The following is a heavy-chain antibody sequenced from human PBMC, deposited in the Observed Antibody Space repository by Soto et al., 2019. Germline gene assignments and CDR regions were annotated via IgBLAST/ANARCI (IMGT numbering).Heavy chain of an antibody. CDR3: ARDYMDTSMVRTQHYYGLDV. J-gene: IGHJ6*02. V-gene: IGHV4-30-4*01. Sequence: SETLSLTCTVSGGSISSGDYYWSWVRQPPGKGLEWIGFIYYSGSTYYNPSLKSLVTISVDTSKNQFYLKLSSVSAADTAVYYCARDYMDTSMVRTQHYYGLDVWGQGTTVTVSS. CDR2: IYYSGST. CDR1: GGSISSGDYY. D-gene: IGHD5-18*01.